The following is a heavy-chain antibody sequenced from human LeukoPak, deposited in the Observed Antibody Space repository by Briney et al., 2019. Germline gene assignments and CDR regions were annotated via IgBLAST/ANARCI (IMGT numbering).Heavy chain of an antibody. CDR3: ARDQGGIAAAGDY. CDR2: IIPIFGTA. D-gene: IGHD6-13*01. CDR1: GGTFSSYA. V-gene: IGHV1-69*13. Sequence: SVKVSCKDSGGTFSSYAISWVRQAPGQGLEWMGGIIPIFGTANYAQKFQGRVTITADESTSTAYMELSSLRSEDTAVYYCARDQGGIAAAGDYWGQGTLVTVSS. J-gene: IGHJ4*02.